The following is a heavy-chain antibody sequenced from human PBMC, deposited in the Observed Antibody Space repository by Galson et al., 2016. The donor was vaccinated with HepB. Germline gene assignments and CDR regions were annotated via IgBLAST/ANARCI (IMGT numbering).Heavy chain of an antibody. D-gene: IGHD2-8*02. CDR3: TTENWWRFHD. CDR1: GFPFSSFW. CDR2: IRIKSDGATT. Sequence: SLRLSCAASGFPFSSFWMNWVRQAPGKGLEWVGRIRIKSDGATTDYSAPVNGRFSISRDDSKNTLYLQMNGLKTEDTAVYYCTTENWWRFHDWGQGTPVTVSS. J-gene: IGHJ4*02. V-gene: IGHV3-15*01.